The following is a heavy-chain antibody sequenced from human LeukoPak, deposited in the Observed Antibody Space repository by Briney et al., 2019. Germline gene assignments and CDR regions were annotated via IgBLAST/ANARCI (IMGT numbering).Heavy chain of an antibody. D-gene: IGHD3-3*01. CDR1: GFTFSSYW. V-gene: IGHV3-7*01. CDR3: ARTPEGDFWSGYYQFDY. CDR2: IDEDGSEK. J-gene: IGHJ4*02. Sequence: GGSLRLSCVGSGFTFSSYWMSWVRQAPGKGLEWVANIDEDGSEKYYVDSVKGRFTISRDNAKNTLYLQMNSLRTEDTAVYYCARTPEGDFWSGYYQFDYWGQGTLVTVSS.